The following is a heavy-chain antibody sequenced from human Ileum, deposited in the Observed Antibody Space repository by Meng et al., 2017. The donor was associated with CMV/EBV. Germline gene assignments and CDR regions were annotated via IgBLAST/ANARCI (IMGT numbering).Heavy chain of an antibody. V-gene: IGHV3-23*01. J-gene: IGHJ6*02. CDR1: GLSLSSYF. Sequence: GESLKISCAASGLSLSSYFMNWVRQAPGKGLEWVSLISGSGGTSFYAESVKGRFTVSRDNSKNTVYLQLNSLRVEDTATYYCVQHGGAAGLLASYHQYGMDVWGQGNAVNGAS. CDR2: ISGSGGTS. CDR3: VQHGGAAGLLASYHQYGMDV. D-gene: IGHD4-23*01.